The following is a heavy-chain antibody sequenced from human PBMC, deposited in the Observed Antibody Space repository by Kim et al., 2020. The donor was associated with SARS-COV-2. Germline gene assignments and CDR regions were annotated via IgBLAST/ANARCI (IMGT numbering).Heavy chain of an antibody. CDR3: ARGGLTMVRGKAFDY. D-gene: IGHD3-10*01. J-gene: IGHJ4*02. V-gene: IGHV1-69*01. Sequence: QKFQGRVTITADESTSTAYMGLSSLRSEDTAVYYCARGGLTMVRGKAFDYWGQGTLVTVSS.